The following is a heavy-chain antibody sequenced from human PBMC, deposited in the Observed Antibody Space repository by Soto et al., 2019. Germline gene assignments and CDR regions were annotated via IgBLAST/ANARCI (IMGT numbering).Heavy chain of an antibody. CDR1: GFSFSDHF. J-gene: IGHJ6*02. Sequence: EVQLVESGGGLVQPGGSLRLSCAASGFSFSDHFMDWVRQAPGKGLEWVGRIRNEAKSDTTEYSASGQWRFIISRDDSKKSLYLQMNGLKNADTAVYYCARERVLGQGAWIGSDMDVWGQGTTVTVSS. D-gene: IGHD3-10*01. CDR2: IRNEAKSDTT. V-gene: IGHV3-72*01. CDR3: ARERVLGQGAWIGSDMDV.